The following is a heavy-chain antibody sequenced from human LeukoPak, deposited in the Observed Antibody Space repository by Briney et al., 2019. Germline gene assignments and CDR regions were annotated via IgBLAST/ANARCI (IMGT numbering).Heavy chain of an antibody. Sequence: GGSLRLSRAASGFTFSTYSMKWVRQAPGKGLEWVSYISDSGAMYYADSVRGRFTISRENAQNSLFLQMNSLRAEDTAVYYCARDGGYSGYDADCWGQGTLVTVSS. D-gene: IGHD5-12*01. CDR3: ARDGGYSGYDADC. J-gene: IGHJ4*02. CDR1: GFTFSTYS. V-gene: IGHV3-48*01. CDR2: ISDSGAM.